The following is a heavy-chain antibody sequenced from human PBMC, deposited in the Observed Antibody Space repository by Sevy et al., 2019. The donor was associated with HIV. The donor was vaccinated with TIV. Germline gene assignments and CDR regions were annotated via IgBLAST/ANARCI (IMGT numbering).Heavy chain of an antibody. D-gene: IGHD2-2*01. V-gene: IGHV1-18*01. Sequence: ASVKVSCKASGYTFTSYGISWVRQAPGQGLEWMGWISAYNGNTNYAQKLQGRVTMTTDTSTSTAYMELRSLRSDDTAVYYCARIPVVPAAADYYYYGMDVWGQGTTVTVSS. CDR3: ARIPVVPAAADYYYYGMDV. CDR1: GYTFTSYG. CDR2: ISAYNGNT. J-gene: IGHJ6*02.